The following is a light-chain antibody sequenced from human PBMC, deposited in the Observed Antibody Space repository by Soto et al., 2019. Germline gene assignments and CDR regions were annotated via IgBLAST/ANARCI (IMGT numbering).Light chain of an antibody. Sequence: QSVLTQPGSVSGSPGQSITISCSGTSSDIGSYNLVSWYQQHPGKAPKVIIFEVSRLPSGVSSRFSGSKSGNTASLTISGLRPEDEADYYCSSYAGSNVLVVFGGGTKVTVL. V-gene: IGLV2-23*02. CDR3: SSYAGSNVLVV. CDR2: EVS. J-gene: IGLJ2*01. CDR1: SSDIGSYNL.